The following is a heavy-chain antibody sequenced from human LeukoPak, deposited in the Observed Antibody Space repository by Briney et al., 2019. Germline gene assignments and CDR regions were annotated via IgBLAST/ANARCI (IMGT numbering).Heavy chain of an antibody. D-gene: IGHD6-6*01. CDR1: GFIFSRYA. CDR3: AKGSAVGRPYYFDS. CDR2: IGGDGGST. V-gene: IGHV3-23*01. Sequence: PGGSLRLSCAASGFIFSRYAMSWVRQAPGKGLEWVSAIGGDGGSTYSADSVKGRFTISRDDSKNTLYLQMNSLTAEDTVVYYCAKGSAVGRPYYFDSWGQGTLVTVSS. J-gene: IGHJ4*02.